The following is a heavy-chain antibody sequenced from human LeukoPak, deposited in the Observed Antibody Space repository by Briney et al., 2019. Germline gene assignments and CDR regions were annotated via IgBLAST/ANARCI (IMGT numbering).Heavy chain of an antibody. CDR1: GGSISSYY. V-gene: IGHV4-59*08. D-gene: IGHD6-13*01. CDR2: IYYSRST. CDR3: ARAYHSSWYLNWFDP. J-gene: IGHJ5*02. Sequence: SETLSLTCTVSGGSISSYYWSWIRQPPGKGLEWIGYIYYSRSTNYNPSLKSRVTISVDTSKNEFSLKLSSVTAADTAVYYCARAYHSSWYLNWFDPWGQGTLVTVSS.